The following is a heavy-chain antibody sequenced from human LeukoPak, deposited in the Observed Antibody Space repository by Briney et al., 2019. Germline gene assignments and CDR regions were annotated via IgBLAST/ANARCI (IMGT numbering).Heavy chain of an antibody. J-gene: IGHJ3*02. CDR1: GYFIISGYY. Sequence: SHTLSLTWAVSGYFIISGYYCAWIPQPPGKGLEFIGSMYRSGSTYDNPSVQSPFPISLDPPKSQFSLKLRSVTAADTALYYCATQVLPAAIPDAFDIWGQGTMVTASS. CDR2: MYRSGST. CDR3: ATQVLPAAIPDAFDI. D-gene: IGHD2-2*01. V-gene: IGHV4-38-2*01.